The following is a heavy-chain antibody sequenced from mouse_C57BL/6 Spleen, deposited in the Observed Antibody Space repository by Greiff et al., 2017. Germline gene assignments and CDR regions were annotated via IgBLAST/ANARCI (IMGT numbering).Heavy chain of an antibody. J-gene: IGHJ3*01. CDR1: GYTFTDYN. CDR2: INPNNGGT. V-gene: IGHV1-18*01. CDR3: AREGYDGYYLAWFAY. Sequence: EVPLQQSGPELVKPGASVKIPCKASGYTFTDYNMDWVKQSHGKSLEWIGDINPNNGGTIYNQKFKGKATLTVDKSSSTAYMELRSLTSEDTAVYYCAREGYDGYYLAWFAYWGQGTLVTVSA. D-gene: IGHD2-3*01.